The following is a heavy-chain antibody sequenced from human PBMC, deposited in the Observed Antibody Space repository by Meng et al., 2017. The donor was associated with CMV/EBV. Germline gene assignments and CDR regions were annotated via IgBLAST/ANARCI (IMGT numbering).Heavy chain of an antibody. Sequence: SLKISCAASGFTFDDYAMHWVRQAPGKGLEWVSGISWNSGSIGYADSVKGRFTISRDNAKNSLYLQMNSLRAEDTALYYCARGRAAAGSYYYYYGMDVWGQGTTVTVSS. CDR3: ARGRAAAGSYYYYYGMDV. J-gene: IGHJ6*02. CDR2: ISWNSGSI. CDR1: GFTFDDYA. V-gene: IGHV3-9*01. D-gene: IGHD6-13*01.